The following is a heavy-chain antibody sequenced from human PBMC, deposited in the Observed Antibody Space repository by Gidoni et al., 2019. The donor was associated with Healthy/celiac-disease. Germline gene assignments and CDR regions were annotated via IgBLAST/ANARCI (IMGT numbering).Heavy chain of an antibody. CDR2: IYSGGST. CDR3: ARDRRGMYYDYVWGSYRQYDYFDY. V-gene: IGHV3-66*02. J-gene: IGHJ4*02. D-gene: IGHD3-16*02. CDR1: GFTVSSNY. Sequence: EVQLVESGGGLVQPGGSLRLSCAASGFTVSSNYMSWVRQAPGKGLEWVSVIYSGGSTYYADSVKGRFTISRDNSKNTLYLQMNSLRAEDTAVYYCARDRRGMYYDYVWGSYRQYDYFDYWGQGTLVTVSS.